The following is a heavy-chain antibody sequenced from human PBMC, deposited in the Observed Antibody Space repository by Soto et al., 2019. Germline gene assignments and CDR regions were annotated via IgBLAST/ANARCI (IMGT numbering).Heavy chain of an antibody. CDR2: IYYTGNT. Sequence: QVQLQESGPGLVKPSQTLSLTCTVSGGSISSGGTGSYWTWIRQLPGKGLEWIGYIYYTGNTYYNPSLKTRTTISIDTSENPFSLKLTSVTAADTAVYFCASGHDAYKVRYWGQGTLVTVSS. CDR3: ASGHDAYKVRY. J-gene: IGHJ4*02. V-gene: IGHV4-31*03. D-gene: IGHD1-1*01. CDR1: GGSISSGGTGSY.